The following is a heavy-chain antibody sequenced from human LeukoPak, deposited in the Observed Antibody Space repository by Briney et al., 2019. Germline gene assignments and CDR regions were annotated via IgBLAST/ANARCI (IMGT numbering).Heavy chain of an antibody. CDR1: GFTCSNYI. CDR3: ARVQGGGYRTADY. V-gene: IGHV3-30*04. Sequence: GGSLRLSCVASGFTCSNYIMHRVRQAPGKGLDGVVVILENGSNQYYADSVKGRFTISRDNSKNTLFLQMNRLRGEDTAMYYCARVQGGGYRTADYWGQGTLVTVSS. J-gene: IGHJ4*02. CDR2: ILENGSNQ. D-gene: IGHD6-19*01.